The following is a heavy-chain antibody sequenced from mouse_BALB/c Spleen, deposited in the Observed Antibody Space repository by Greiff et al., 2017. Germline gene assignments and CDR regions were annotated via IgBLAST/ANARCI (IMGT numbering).Heavy chain of an antibody. Sequence: VQLHQSGAELAKPGASVKMSCKASGYTFTSYWMHWVKQRPGQGLEWIGYINPSTGYTEYNQKFKDKATLTADKSSSTAYMQLSSLTSEDSAVYYCARRGFTTAFLFDYWGQGTTLAVSS. J-gene: IGHJ2*01. CDR2: INPSTGYT. V-gene: IGHV1-7*01. CDR1: GYTFTSYW. D-gene: IGHD1-2*01. CDR3: ARRGFTTAFLFDY.